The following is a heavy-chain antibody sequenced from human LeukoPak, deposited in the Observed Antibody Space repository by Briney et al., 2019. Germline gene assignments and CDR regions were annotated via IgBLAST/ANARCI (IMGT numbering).Heavy chain of an antibody. D-gene: IGHD3-10*01. CDR1: GFTVNSNC. J-gene: IGHJ4*01. CDR2: IYSGGDT. V-gene: IGHV3-66*01. Sequence: GGSLRLSCAASGFTVNSNCMNWVRQAPGKGLEWVSVIYSGGDTYYADSVKDRFTISRDSSKSALYLQMNSLGADDTAVYYCARGGRNSGSHYFESYFGLWGQEPWSPSPQ. CDR3: ARGGRNSGSHYFESYFGL.